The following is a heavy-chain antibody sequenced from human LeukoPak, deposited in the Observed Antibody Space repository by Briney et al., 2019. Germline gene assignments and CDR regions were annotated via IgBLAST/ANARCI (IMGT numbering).Heavy chain of an antibody. CDR3: AKGLERWLQLLDY. CDR1: GFTFSSYA. J-gene: IGHJ4*02. Sequence: RGSLRLSCAASGFTFSSYAMSWVRQAPGKGLEWVSAISGSGGSTYYADSVKGRFTISRDNSKNTLYLQMNSLRAEDAAVYYCAKGLERWLQLLDYWGQGTLVTVSS. D-gene: IGHD5-24*01. CDR2: ISGSGGST. V-gene: IGHV3-23*01.